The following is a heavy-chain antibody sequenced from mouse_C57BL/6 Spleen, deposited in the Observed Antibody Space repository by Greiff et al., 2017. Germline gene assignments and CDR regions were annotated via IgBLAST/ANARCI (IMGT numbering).Heavy chain of an antibody. CDR3: TSVLSYYFDY. V-gene: IGHV6-6*01. J-gene: IGHJ2*02. CDR2: IRNKANNHAT. CDR1: GFTFSDAW. Sequence: EVKLQESGGGLVQPGGSMKLSCAASGFTFSDAWMDWVRQSPEKGLEWVAEIRNKANNHATDYGESVKGRFTISRDDSKSSVYLQMNSLRAEDSCTYYCTSVLSYYFDYWGQGTSLTVSS.